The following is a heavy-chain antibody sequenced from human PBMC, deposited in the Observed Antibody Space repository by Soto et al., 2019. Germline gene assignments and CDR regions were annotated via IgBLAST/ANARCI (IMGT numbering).Heavy chain of an antibody. J-gene: IGHJ4*02. CDR2: IYYSGST. CDR1: GGSIRSGDYY. CDR3: ARARGASYFDY. Sequence: QVQLQESGPGLVKPSQTLSLTCTVSGGSIRSGDYYWSWIRQPPGKGLEWIGYIYYSGSTYYNPSLKMRVTISAETSKNHFSLKLSSVTAADTAVYYCARARGASYFDYWGQGTLVTVSS. D-gene: IGHD2-15*01. V-gene: IGHV4-30-4*01.